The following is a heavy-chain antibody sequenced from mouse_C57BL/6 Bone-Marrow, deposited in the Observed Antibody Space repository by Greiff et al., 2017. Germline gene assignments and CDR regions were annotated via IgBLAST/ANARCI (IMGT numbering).Heavy chain of an antibody. V-gene: IGHV1-81*01. CDR1: GYTFTSYG. CDR2: IYPRSGNT. Sequence: QVQLQQSGAELARPGASVKLSCKASGYTFTSYGISWVKQRTGQGLEWIGEIYPRSGNTYYNEKFKGKATLTADKSSSTAYMGLRSLTSEDSAVYFGARLAAQATWFVYGGQGTLFIVSA. D-gene: IGHD3-2*02. J-gene: IGHJ3*01. CDR3: ARLAAQATWFVY.